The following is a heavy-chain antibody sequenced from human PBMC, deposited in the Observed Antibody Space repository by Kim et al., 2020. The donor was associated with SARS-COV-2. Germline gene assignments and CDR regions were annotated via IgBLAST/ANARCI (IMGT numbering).Heavy chain of an antibody. Sequence: GGSLRLSCAASGFTFSRYWMSWVRQAPGKGLEWVANIKQDGSEKYYVDSVKGRFTISRDNAKNSLYLQMNSLRAEDTAVYYCARDLESIAARTGNYYYYYYMDVWGKGTTVTVSS. J-gene: IGHJ6*03. D-gene: IGHD6-6*01. CDR1: GFTFSRYW. V-gene: IGHV3-7*01. CDR3: ARDLESIAARTGNYYYYYYMDV. CDR2: IKQDGSEK.